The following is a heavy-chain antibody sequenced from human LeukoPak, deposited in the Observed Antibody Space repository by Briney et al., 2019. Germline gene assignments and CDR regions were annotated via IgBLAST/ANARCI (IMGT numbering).Heavy chain of an antibody. CDR1: GYTFTSYG. Sequence: ASVTLSCTASGYTFTSYGISWVRQPPGQGLEWMGWISAYNGNTNYAQKLQGRVTMTTDTSTSTAYMELRSLRSDDTAVYYCAREDIVAMTNDYWGQGTLVTVSS. J-gene: IGHJ4*02. CDR2: ISAYNGNT. V-gene: IGHV1-18*04. CDR3: AREDIVAMTNDY. D-gene: IGHD5-12*01.